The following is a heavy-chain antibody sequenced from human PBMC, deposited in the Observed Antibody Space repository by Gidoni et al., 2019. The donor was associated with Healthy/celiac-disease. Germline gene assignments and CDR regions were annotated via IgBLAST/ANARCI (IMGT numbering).Heavy chain of an antibody. Sequence: EVQLVESGGGLIQPGGSLSLSCAASGFTASRNYMSWVRQAPGKGLEWVSVIYSGGSTYYADSVKGRFTISRDNSKNTLYLQMNSLRAEDTAVYYCARDGPHYYYGMDVWGQGTTVTVSS. V-gene: IGHV3-53*01. J-gene: IGHJ6*02. CDR1: GFTASRNY. CDR2: IYSGGST. CDR3: ARDGPHYYYGMDV.